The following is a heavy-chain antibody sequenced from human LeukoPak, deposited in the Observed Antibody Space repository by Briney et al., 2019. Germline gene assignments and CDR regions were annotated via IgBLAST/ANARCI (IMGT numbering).Heavy chain of an antibody. D-gene: IGHD4-11*01. CDR1: GFTFNHYG. J-gene: IGHJ4*02. CDR2: IWSDGTNT. V-gene: IGHV3-33*01. CDR3: ARDAQRGFDYSNSLKY. Sequence: PGGSLRLSCGATGFTFNHYGMHWVRQAPGKGLGWVAVIWSDGTNTYYADSVKGRFTISRVDYENTVYLQMNSLRPEDSGVYYCARDAQRGFDYSNSLKYWGQGTPVTVST.